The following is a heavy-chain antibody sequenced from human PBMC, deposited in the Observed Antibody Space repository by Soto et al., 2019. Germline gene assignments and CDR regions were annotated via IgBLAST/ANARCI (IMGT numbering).Heavy chain of an antibody. CDR2: ISGSGGST. J-gene: IGHJ5*02. CDR1: GFTFSSYA. V-gene: IGHV3-23*01. CDR3: AKDLEFGAVGLSIMITFGGVRPHES. Sequence: HPGGSLRLSCAASGFTFSSYAMSWVRQAPGKGLEWVSAISGSGGSTYYADSVKGRFTISRDNSKNTLYLQMNSLRAEDTAVYYCAKDLEFGAVGLSIMITFGGVRPHESWGQGTLVTVSS. D-gene: IGHD3-16*01.